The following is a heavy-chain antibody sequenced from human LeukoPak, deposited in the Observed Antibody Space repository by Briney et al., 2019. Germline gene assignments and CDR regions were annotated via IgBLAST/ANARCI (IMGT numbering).Heavy chain of an antibody. CDR2: VNPNSGGT. Sequence: ASVKVSCKTSGYTFTGYYMHWVRQAPGQGLEWMGWVNPNSGGTKYAQKFQGRVTMTRDTSISTVYMELSSLRSDDTAVYYCARDPGYCSGGSCYGFDYWGQGTLVTVSS. D-gene: IGHD2-15*01. J-gene: IGHJ4*02. CDR1: GYTFTGYY. CDR3: ARDPGYCSGGSCYGFDY. V-gene: IGHV1-2*02.